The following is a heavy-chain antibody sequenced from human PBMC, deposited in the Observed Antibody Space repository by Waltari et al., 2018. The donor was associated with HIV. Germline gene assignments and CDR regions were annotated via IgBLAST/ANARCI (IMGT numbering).Heavy chain of an antibody. D-gene: IGHD5-12*01. J-gene: IGHJ4*02. CDR1: GFTFSTYW. V-gene: IGHV3-7*01. CDR3: ARDHTWLHSDS. Sequence: EVQLVESGGGLVQPGGSLRLSCAASGFTFSTYWMSWVRQAPGKGREWVANIKQDGSEKYYVDSVKGRFTISRDNTKNSLYLQMNSLRAEDTAVYYCARDHTWLHSDSWGQGTLVTVSS. CDR2: IKQDGSEK.